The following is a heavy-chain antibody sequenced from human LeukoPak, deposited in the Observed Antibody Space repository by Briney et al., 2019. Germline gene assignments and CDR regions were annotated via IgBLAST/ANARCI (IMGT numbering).Heavy chain of an antibody. J-gene: IGHJ4*02. CDR3: ASLASGWFDQDFDY. V-gene: IGHV3-21*01. CDR1: GFTFSSNE. Sequence: GGSLRLSCAASGFTFSSNELNWVRQAPGKGLEWVSSISSSSSYIYYADSVKGRFTISRDNAKNSLYLQMNSLRAEDTAVYYCASLASGWFDQDFDYWGQGTLVTVSS. CDR2: ISSSSSYI. D-gene: IGHD3-10*01.